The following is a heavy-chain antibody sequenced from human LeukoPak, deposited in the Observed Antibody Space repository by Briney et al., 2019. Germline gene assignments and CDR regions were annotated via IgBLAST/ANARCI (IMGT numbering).Heavy chain of an antibody. CDR2: ISWNSGSI. V-gene: IGHV3-9*01. Sequence: GGSLRLSCAASGFTFDDYAMHWVRQAPGKGLEWVSGISWNSGSIGYADSVKGRFTISRDNAKNSLYLQMNSLRAEGTALYYCAKDRHILTGYYFDYWGQGTLVTVSS. CDR3: AKDRHILTGYYFDY. D-gene: IGHD3-9*01. CDR1: GFTFDDYA. J-gene: IGHJ4*02.